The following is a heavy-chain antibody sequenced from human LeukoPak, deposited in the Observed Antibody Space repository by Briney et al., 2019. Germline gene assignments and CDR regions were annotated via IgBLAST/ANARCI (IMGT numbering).Heavy chain of an antibody. CDR2: IYTSGNT. Sequence: SETLSLTCTVSGGSISSYYWSWIRQPAGKGLEWIGRIYTSGNTNYNPSLRSRVTISIDTSKDQFSLNLKSVTAADTAMYYCAREGLAARRGAFDIWGQGTVVTVSS. V-gene: IGHV4-4*07. CDR3: AREGLAARRGAFDI. D-gene: IGHD6-6*01. J-gene: IGHJ3*02. CDR1: GGSISSYY.